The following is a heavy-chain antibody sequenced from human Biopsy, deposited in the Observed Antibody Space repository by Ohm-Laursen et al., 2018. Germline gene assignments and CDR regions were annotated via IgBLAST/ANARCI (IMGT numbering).Heavy chain of an antibody. CDR3: ARGSSYGYDFDY. CDR2: IYTSGSP. D-gene: IGHD5-18*01. J-gene: IGHJ4*02. CDR1: GDSINNYY. V-gene: IGHV4-4*07. Sequence: SDTLSLTCTVSGDSINNYYWSWIRQPAGKGLEWIGRIYTSGSPNYNLSLESRVTISVDTSKNQFSLKLSSVTAADTAVYFCARGSSYGYDFDYWGQGTLVAVSS.